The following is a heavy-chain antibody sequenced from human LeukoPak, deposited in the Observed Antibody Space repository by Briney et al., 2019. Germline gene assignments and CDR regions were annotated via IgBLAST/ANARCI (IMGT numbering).Heavy chain of an antibody. V-gene: IGHV3-23*01. CDR1: GFTFSSYA. J-gene: IGHJ4*02. CDR3: AKGGRYSYGQYYFDY. D-gene: IGHD5-18*01. CDR2: ISGSGGST. Sequence: GGSLRLSCAASGFTFSSYAMSWVRQAPGKGLEWVLAISGSGGSTYYADSVKGRFTISRDNSKNTLYLQMNSLRAEDTAVYYCAKGGRYSYGQYYFDYWGQGTLVTVSS.